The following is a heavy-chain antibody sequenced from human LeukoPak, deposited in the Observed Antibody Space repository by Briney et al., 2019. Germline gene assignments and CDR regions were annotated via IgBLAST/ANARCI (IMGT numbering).Heavy chain of an antibody. CDR3: ARDWVYKIDY. CDR2: ISHDGFI. D-gene: IGHD5-24*01. CDR1: GFTISSYV. J-gene: IGHJ4*02. V-gene: IGHV3-74*01. Sequence: PGGSLRLSCETAGFTISSYVMHWVRRTPGKGLVWVSRISHDGFISYADSVKGRFTISRDNAKNTLILQMNSLRAEDTAVYYCARDWVYKIDYWGRGTLVTVSS.